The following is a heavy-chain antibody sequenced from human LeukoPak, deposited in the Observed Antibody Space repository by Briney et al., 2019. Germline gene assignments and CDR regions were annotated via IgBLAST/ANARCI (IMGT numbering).Heavy chain of an antibody. J-gene: IGHJ3*02. CDR2: ISSSGSTI. D-gene: IGHD4-17*01. Sequence: PGGSLRRSCAASGFTFSDYYMSWIRQAPGKGLEGVSYISSSGSTIYYADSVKGRFTISSDNHKKSLYLQMNSLRAEDTAVYYCARDQQSYGDYDAFDIWGQGTMVTVSS. V-gene: IGHV3-11*04. CDR3: ARDQQSYGDYDAFDI. CDR1: GFTFSDYY.